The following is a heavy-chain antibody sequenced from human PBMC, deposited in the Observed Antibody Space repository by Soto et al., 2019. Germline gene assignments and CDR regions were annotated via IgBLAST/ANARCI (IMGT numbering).Heavy chain of an antibody. CDR2: MNPNSGNT. J-gene: IGHJ3*02. D-gene: IGHD1-7*01. V-gene: IGHV1-8*01. CDR1: GYTFTSYD. Sequence: GASVTVSCKASGYTFTSYDINWVRPAPGQGLEWMGWMNPNSGNTGYAQKFQGRVTMTRNTPISPAYMELSSLRSEDTAVYYCARGQNYDAFDIWGQGTMVTVSS. CDR3: ARGQNYDAFDI.